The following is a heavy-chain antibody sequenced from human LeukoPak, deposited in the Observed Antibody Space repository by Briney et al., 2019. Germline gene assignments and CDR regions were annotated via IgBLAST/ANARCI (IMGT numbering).Heavy chain of an antibody. CDR2: ISGSGGST. D-gene: IGHD1-26*01. J-gene: IGHJ4*02. Sequence: GGSLRLSCAASGFTFSSYAMSWVRQAPGKGLEWASAISGSGGSTYYADSVKGRFTISRDNSKNTLYLQMNSLRAEDTAVYYCAEDVLGSYYGLGYWGQGTLVTVSS. CDR1: GFTFSSYA. V-gene: IGHV3-23*01. CDR3: AEDVLGSYYGLGY.